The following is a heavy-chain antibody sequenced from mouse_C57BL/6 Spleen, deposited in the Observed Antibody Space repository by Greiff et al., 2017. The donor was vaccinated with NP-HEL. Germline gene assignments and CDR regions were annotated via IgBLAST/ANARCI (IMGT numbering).Heavy chain of an antibody. CDR2: INPSTGGT. J-gene: IGHJ3*01. CDR3: ARSSHDGYPTWFAY. CDR1: GYSFTGYY. V-gene: IGHV1-42*01. Sequence: VHVKQSGPELVKPGASVKISCKASGYSFTGYYMNWVKQSPEKSLEWIGEINPSTGGTTYNQKFKGKATLTVDKSSSTAYMQLKSLTSEDSAVYYCARSSHDGYPTWFAYWGQGTLVTVSA. D-gene: IGHD2-3*01.